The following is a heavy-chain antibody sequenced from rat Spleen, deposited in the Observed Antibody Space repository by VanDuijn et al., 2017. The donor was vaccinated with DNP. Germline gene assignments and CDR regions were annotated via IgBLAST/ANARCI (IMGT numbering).Heavy chain of an antibody. CDR2: INYSGST. J-gene: IGHJ2*01. D-gene: IGHD1-7*01. CDR1: GYSITSNY. Sequence: EVRLQESGPGLVQPSQSLSLTCSVTGYSITSNYWAWIRKFPGNKMEWIGYINYSGSTGYNPSLKSRISITRDTSKNRFFLHLNSVTTEDTATYYCARWTRYFDYWGQGVMVTVSS. CDR3: ARWTRYFDY. V-gene: IGHV3-1*01.